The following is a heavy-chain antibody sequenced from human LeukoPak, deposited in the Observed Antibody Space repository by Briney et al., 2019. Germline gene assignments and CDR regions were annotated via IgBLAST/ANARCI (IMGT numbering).Heavy chain of an antibody. J-gene: IGHJ4*02. Sequence: GGSLRFSCAASGFTFSSYAMSWVRQAPGKGLEWVSTISGSGGSIYYADSVKGRFTISRDNSKNTLYLQMNSLRAEDTAVYYCAKSILMTTVTTYYFDYWGQGTLVTVSS. CDR1: GFTFSSYA. CDR3: AKSILMTTVTTYYFDY. D-gene: IGHD4-17*01. CDR2: ISGSGGSI. V-gene: IGHV3-23*01.